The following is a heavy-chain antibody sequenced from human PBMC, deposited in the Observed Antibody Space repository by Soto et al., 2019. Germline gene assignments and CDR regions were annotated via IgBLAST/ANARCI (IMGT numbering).Heavy chain of an antibody. CDR1: GGSISSSSYY. V-gene: IGHV4-39*07. D-gene: IGHD6-6*01. Sequence: TSETLSLTCTVSGGSISSSSYYWGWIRQPPGKGLEWIGEIYHSGSTNYNPSLKSRVTISIDKSKNQFSLKLNSMTAADTAVYYCAREQPVGYGMDVWGQGTTVTVSS. CDR3: AREQPVGYGMDV. CDR2: IYHSGST. J-gene: IGHJ6*02.